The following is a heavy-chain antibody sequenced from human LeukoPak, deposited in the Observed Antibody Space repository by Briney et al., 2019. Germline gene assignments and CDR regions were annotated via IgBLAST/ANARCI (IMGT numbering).Heavy chain of an antibody. D-gene: IGHD3-22*01. J-gene: IGHJ4*02. CDR3: ARGRNHPDGSGYSVPFFDF. V-gene: IGHV4-34*01. Sequence: SETLSLTCAVYGGSFNDYFWTWIRQTPGTGLEWIGEISPGGNSSFTPSLKSRITISVDTSKKQFSLKMRSLTAADTAVYYCARGRNHPDGSGYSVPFFDFWGQGTLVTVSS. CDR2: ISPGGNS. CDR1: GGSFNDYF.